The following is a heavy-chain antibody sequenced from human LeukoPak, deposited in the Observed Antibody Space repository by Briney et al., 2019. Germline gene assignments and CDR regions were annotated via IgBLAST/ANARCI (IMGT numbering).Heavy chain of an antibody. D-gene: IGHD3-3*01. V-gene: IGHV3-48*03. CDR2: ISGSGYPT. Sequence: GGSLRLSGTASGFTFSTYEMNWVRQAPGKGLEWVSYISGSGYPTYYADSVKGRFTISRDNAKNSLYLQMNSLRAEDTAIYYCARVRGLEWLLKHLDIWGQGTLVTVSS. CDR1: GFTFSTYE. CDR3: ARVRGLEWLLKHLDI. J-gene: IGHJ4*02.